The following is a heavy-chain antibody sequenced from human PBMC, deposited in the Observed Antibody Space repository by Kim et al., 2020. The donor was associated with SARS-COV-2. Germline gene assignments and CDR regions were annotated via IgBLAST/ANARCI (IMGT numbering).Heavy chain of an antibody. J-gene: IGHJ5*02. D-gene: IGHD3-10*01. CDR1: GGSFSGYY. CDR3: ARGPRAFYGSGSYYKRWFDP. V-gene: IGHV4-34*01. Sequence: LETLSLTCAVYGGSFSGYYWSWIRQPPGKGLEWIGEINHSGSTNYNPSLKSRVTISVDTSKNQFSLKLSSVTAADTAVYYCARGPRAFYGSGSYYKRWFDPWGQGTLVTVSS. CDR2: INHSGST.